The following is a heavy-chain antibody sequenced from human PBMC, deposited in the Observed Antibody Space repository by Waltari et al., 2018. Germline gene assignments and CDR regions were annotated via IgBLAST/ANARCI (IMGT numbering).Heavy chain of an antibody. CDR3: ARHLSLDSSGRSVPLDY. CDR1: GYKFTTYW. D-gene: IGHD6-19*01. J-gene: IGHJ4*02. Sequence: EVHLVQSGAEVRKPGESLNISCKVSGYKFTTYWTAWVRQVPGRGLEWMGITYPRDSDTRYSPSFEGNITISADKSINTAYLHWSSLKASDTTIYYCARHLSLDSSGRSVPLDYWGQGTLVTVST. V-gene: IGHV5-51*01. CDR2: TYPRDSDT.